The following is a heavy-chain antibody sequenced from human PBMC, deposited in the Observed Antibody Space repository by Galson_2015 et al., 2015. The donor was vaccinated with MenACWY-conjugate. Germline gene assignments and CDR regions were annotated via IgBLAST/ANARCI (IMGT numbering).Heavy chain of an antibody. CDR3: ARGGRGYSYGLGY. CDR2: ISSSSSTI. V-gene: IGHV3-48*04. CDR1: GFTFSSYR. Sequence: SLRLSCAASGFTFSSYRMNWVRQAPGKGLEWVSYISSSSSTIYYADSVKGRFTISRDNAKNSLYLQMNSLRAEDTAVYCCARGGRGYSYGLGYWGQGTLVTVSS. D-gene: IGHD5-18*01. J-gene: IGHJ4*02.